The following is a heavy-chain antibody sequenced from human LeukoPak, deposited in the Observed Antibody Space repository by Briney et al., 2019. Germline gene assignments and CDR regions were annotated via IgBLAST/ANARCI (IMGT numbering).Heavy chain of an antibody. V-gene: IGHV4-59*12. D-gene: IGHD5-12*01. J-gene: IGHJ5*02. CDR3: ARVEDSGYDYRGRFDP. CDR1: GGSISTYY. CDR2: IYYTGST. Sequence: PAETLSLTCTVSGGSISTYYWSWIRQPPGKGLEWIGYIYYTGSTNYNPSLKSRVTISVDTSKNQFSLKLSSVTAADTAVYYCARVEDSGYDYRGRFDPWGQGTLVTVSS.